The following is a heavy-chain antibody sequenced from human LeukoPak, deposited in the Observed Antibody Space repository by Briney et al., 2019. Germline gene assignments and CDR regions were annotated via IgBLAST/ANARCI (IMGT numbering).Heavy chain of an antibody. J-gene: IGHJ4*02. Sequence: SVKVSCKASGGTFSSYAISWVRQAPGQGLEWMGRIIPILGIANYAQKFQGRVTITADKSTSTAYMELSSLRSEDTAVYYCARETKLMGYSSGLGFNYWGQGTLVTVSS. CDR2: IIPILGIA. V-gene: IGHV1-69*04. CDR3: ARETKLMGYSSGLGFNY. D-gene: IGHD6-19*01. CDR1: GGTFSSYA.